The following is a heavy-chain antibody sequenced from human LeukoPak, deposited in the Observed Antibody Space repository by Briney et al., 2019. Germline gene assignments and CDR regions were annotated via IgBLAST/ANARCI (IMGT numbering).Heavy chain of an antibody. CDR1: GGSISRSSYY. J-gene: IGHJ6*02. CDR3: ARQDIWFGELVV. Sequence: SETLSLTCIVSGGSISRSSYYWGCLRQPPGKGLEWIVTISDSGSTYYSPSLKSRVTISVDTSKNLFSLKLRFVTAADTAVYYCARQDIWFGELVVWGQGTTVSVCS. CDR2: ISDSGST. V-gene: IGHV4-39*01. D-gene: IGHD3-10*01.